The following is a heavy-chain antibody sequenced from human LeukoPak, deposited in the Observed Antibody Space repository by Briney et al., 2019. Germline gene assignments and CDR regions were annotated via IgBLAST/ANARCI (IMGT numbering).Heavy chain of an antibody. V-gene: IGHV3-53*01. CDR3: AKDARDDYYDSSGDY. J-gene: IGHJ4*02. D-gene: IGHD3-22*01. Sequence: GGSLRLSCAASGFTVSSNYISWVRQAPGKGLEWVSVIYIGGSTDYADSVKGRFTISRDNSKNTLYLQMNSLRAEDTAVYYCAKDARDDYYDSSGDYWGQGTLVTVSS. CDR2: IYIGGST. CDR1: GFTVSSNY.